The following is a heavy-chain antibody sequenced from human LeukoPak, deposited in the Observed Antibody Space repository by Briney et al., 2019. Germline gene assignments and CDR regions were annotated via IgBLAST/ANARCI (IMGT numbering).Heavy chain of an antibody. J-gene: IGHJ3*02. Sequence: SETLSLTCTVSGGSISTSNYYWGWIRQPPGKGLEWIGSIHYSGRTYYNPSLKSRVTISVDTSKNQFSLRLSSVTAADTAVFYCAKAGWDYCTDTTCYAGFHIWGQGTKVIVSS. CDR3: AKAGWDYCTDTTCYAGFHI. V-gene: IGHV4-39*01. CDR1: GGSISTSNYY. CDR2: IHYSGRT. D-gene: IGHD2-2*01.